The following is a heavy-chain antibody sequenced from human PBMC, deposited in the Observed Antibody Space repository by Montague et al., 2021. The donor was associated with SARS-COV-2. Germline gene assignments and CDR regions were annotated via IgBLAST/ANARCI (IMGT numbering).Heavy chain of an antibody. Sequence: SETLSLTCTVSGGSISSGSYYWSWIRQPAGKGLEWIGYIYHSGNTKYNPSLKSRVSISVDTSKNQFSLRLSSVTAADTAVYYCAREYRIELWQTNWYFGLWGRGTLVTVSS. CDR2: IYHSGNT. D-gene: IGHD5-18*01. CDR3: AREYRIELWQTNWYFGL. J-gene: IGHJ2*01. V-gene: IGHV4-61*10. CDR1: GGSISSGSYY.